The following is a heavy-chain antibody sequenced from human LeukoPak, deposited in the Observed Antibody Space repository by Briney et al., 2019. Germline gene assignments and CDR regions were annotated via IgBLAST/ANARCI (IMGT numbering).Heavy chain of an antibody. Sequence: PGGSLRLSCAASGFTFSSYAMHWVRQAPGKGLEWVAVISYDGGNKYYADSVKGRFTISRDNSKNTLYLQMNSLRAEDTAVYYCARDFNSSARRSLGYYYGMDVWGQGTTVTVSS. J-gene: IGHJ6*02. CDR1: GFTFSSYA. CDR2: ISYDGGNK. CDR3: ARDFNSSARRSLGYYYGMDV. V-gene: IGHV3-30*04. D-gene: IGHD2-2*01.